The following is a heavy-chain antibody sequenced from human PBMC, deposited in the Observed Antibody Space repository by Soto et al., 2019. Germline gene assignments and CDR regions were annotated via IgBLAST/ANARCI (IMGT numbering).Heavy chain of an antibody. V-gene: IGHV1-3*01. CDR2: INAGNGNT. Sequence: ASVKVSCKASGYTFTSYAMHWVRQAPGQRLEWMGWINAGNGNTKYSQKFQGRVTTTRDTSASTAYMELSSLRSEDTAVYYCARDGIRVYWFRPWGQGTLVTVSS. CDR1: GYTFTSYA. CDR3: ARDGIRVYWFRP. J-gene: IGHJ5*02. D-gene: IGHD3-10*01.